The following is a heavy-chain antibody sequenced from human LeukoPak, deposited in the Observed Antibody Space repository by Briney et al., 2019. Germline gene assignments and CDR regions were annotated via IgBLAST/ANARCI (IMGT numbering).Heavy chain of an antibody. CDR3: ASHPLGYCSSTSCLVRVNWFDP. J-gene: IGHJ5*02. CDR2: ISAYNGNT. D-gene: IGHD2-2*01. CDR1: GYTFTSYG. V-gene: IGHV1-18*01. Sequence: ASVKVSCKASGYTFTSYGISWVRQAPGQGLEWMGWISAYNGNTNYAQKLQGRVTITTDTSTSTAYMELRSLRSDDTAVYYCASHPLGYCSSTSCLVRVNWFDPWGQGTLVTVSS.